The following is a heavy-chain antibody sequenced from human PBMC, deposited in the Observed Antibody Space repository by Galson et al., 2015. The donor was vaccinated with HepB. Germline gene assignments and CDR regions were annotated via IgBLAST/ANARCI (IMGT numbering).Heavy chain of an antibody. CDR1: GYSFTSYW. V-gene: IGHV5-10-1*01. J-gene: IGHJ6*02. D-gene: IGHD3-10*01. CDR2: IDPSDSYT. Sequence: QSGAEMKKPGESLRISCKGSGYSFTSYWISWVRQMPGKGLEWMGRIDPSDSYTNYSPSFQGHVTISADKSISTAYLQWSSLKASDTAMYYCARLNMVRGVIAYYYYYGMDVWGQGTTVTVSS. CDR3: ARLNMVRGVIAYYYYYGMDV.